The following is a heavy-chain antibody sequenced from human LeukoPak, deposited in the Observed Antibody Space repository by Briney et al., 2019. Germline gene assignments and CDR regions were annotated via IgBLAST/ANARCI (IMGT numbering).Heavy chain of an antibody. V-gene: IGHV4-59*01. J-gene: IGHJ4*02. CDR2: IYYSGST. CDR3: ARHYCGGDCYPYWLDY. D-gene: IGHD2-21*02. Sequence: PSETLSLTCTVSGGSISSYYWSWIRQPPGKGLEWIGYIYYSGSTNYNPSLKSRVTISVDTSKNQFSLKLSSVTAADTAVYYCARHYCGGDCYPYWLDYWGQGTLVTVSS. CDR1: GGSISSYY.